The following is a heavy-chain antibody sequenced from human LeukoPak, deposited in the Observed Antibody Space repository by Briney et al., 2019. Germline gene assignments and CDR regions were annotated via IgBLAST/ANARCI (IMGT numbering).Heavy chain of an antibody. CDR1: GFTISSYS. Sequence: TGGSLRLSCAASGFTISSYSMNWVRQAPGKGLEWVSFISSSSSTIYYADSVKGRFTISRDNAKNSLYLQMNSLRAEDTAVYYCARDRGGSYSAIDYWGQGTLVTVSS. CDR2: ISSSSSTI. CDR3: ARDRGGSYSAIDY. J-gene: IGHJ4*02. D-gene: IGHD1-26*01. V-gene: IGHV3-48*04.